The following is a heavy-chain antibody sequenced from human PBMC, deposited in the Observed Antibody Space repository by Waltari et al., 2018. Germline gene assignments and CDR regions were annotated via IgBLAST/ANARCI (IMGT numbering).Heavy chain of an antibody. D-gene: IGHD6-19*01. V-gene: IGHV3-7*01. CDR3: TRGGARGSGWYVVDT. CDR1: GFTFSRYW. Sequence: EVQLVESGGGLVQPGGSLRLSCAVSGFTFSRYWWGWVRRAPGKGLEWVANIKEDGSEKYNVDSVKGRFTISRDNAKNSLYLQMNSLRAEDTAVYYCTRGGARGSGWYVVDTWGQGTLVTVSS. CDR2: IKEDGSEK. J-gene: IGHJ4*02.